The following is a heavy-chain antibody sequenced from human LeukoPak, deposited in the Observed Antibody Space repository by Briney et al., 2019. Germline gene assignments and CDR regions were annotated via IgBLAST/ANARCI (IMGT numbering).Heavy chain of an antibody. D-gene: IGHD3-22*01. CDR2: ISYDGSNK. CDR1: GYTFSSYA. V-gene: IGHV3-30*04. J-gene: IGHJ4*02. Sequence: WESLTLSCAASGYTFSSYAMHWVRQAPGKGLEWVAVISYDGSNKYYADSVKGRFTISRDNSKNTLYLQMSSLRAEDTAVYYCARDGDYYECSGYLYYFDYWGQGTLVSVSS. CDR3: ARDGDYYECSGYLYYFDY.